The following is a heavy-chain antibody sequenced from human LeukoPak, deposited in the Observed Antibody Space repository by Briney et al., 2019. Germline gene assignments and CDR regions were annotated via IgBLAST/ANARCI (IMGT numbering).Heavy chain of an antibody. CDR1: GYRFTSYW. CDR2: IYPGDSDT. D-gene: IGHD2/OR15-2a*01. V-gene: IGHV5-51*01. Sequence: GESLKISCKGSGYRFTSYWIGWVRQMPGKGLEWMGIIYPGDSDTRYSPSFQGQVTISADKSISTAYRQWSSLKASDTAMYYCARRAVLSARSMLGAFDIWGQGTMVTVSS. CDR3: ARRAVLSARSMLGAFDI. J-gene: IGHJ3*02.